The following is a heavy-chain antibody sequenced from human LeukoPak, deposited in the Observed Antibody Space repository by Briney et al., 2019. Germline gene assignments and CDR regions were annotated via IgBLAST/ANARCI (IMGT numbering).Heavy chain of an antibody. Sequence: GGSLRLSCAASGFTFSNAWMSWVRQAPGKGLEWVGRIKSKTDGGTTDYAAPVKGRFTISRDDSKNTLYLQMNSLKTEDTAVYYCTSGTVATIPDYWGQGTLVTVSS. CDR1: GFTFSNAW. J-gene: IGHJ4*02. CDR2: IKSKTDGGTT. D-gene: IGHD5-12*01. V-gene: IGHV3-15*01. CDR3: TSGTVATIPDY.